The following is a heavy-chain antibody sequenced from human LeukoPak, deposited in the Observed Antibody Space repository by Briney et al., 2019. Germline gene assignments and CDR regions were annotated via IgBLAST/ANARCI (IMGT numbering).Heavy chain of an antibody. V-gene: IGHV3-33*01. CDR1: GFTFSTYA. CDR2: IWYDGRNK. J-gene: IGHJ3*01. D-gene: IGHD2-2*01. CDR3: ARYCSSSTCPRGDF. Sequence: PGGSLRLSCAASGFTFSTYAMHWVRQAPGQGLEWVAIIWYDGRNKYYADSVKGRFTISRDNSKNTLYLQMNSLRAEDTAVYYCARYCSSSTCPRGDFWGRGTMVTVSS.